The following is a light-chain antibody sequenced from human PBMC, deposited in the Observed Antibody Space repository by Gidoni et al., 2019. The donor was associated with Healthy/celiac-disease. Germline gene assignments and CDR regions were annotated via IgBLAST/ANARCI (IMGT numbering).Light chain of an antibody. CDR3: MQALQTPRS. V-gene: IGKV2-28*01. Sequence: DIVMTQSPLSLPVTPGEPASISCRSSQSLLHSNGYNYLDWYLQKPVQSPQLLIYLGSTRASGVPDSFSGSGSGTDFTLKISRVEAEDVGVYYCMQALQTPRSFGQGTKLEIK. J-gene: IGKJ2*03. CDR2: LGS. CDR1: QSLLHSNGYNY.